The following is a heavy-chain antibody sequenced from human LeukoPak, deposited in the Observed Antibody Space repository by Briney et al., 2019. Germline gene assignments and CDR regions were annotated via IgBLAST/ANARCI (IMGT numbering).Heavy chain of an antibody. CDR1: GFTFSSYG. Sequence: PWGSLRLSSAASGFTFSSYGMSWVRQGPGKGLEWVSSISTSSSYIYYADSVRGRFTISRDNAKNSLYLQMNSLRAEDTAVYSCARGADGVSSNSRGWFDPWGQGTLVTVSS. V-gene: IGHV3-21*06. D-gene: IGHD2-15*01. CDR3: ARGADGVSSNSRGWFDP. CDR2: ISTSSSYI. J-gene: IGHJ5*02.